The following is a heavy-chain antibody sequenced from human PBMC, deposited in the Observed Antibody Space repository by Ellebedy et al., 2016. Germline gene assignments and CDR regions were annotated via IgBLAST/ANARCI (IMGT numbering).Heavy chain of an antibody. V-gene: IGHV4-39*01. J-gene: IGHJ2*01. CDR3: ASRPNWYFDL. CDR2: MYYRGST. CDR1: ARSVSSSSYY. Sequence: SETLSLXCTVYARSVSSSSYYCDWIRYPPGKGLEWIGSMYYRGSTNYNPSLKSRVTISVDTSKNQFSLKRTSVTAADTAVYYCASRPNWYFDLWGRGTLVTVSS.